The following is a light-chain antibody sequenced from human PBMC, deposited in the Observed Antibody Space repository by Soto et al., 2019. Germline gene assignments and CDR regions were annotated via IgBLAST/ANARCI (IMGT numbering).Light chain of an antibody. Sequence: QSVLTQSPSASASLGASVKLTCTLSSGHNTYAIAWHQQQPEKGPRYLMKLNSDGSHSKGDGIPDRFSGPSSGAERYLTISAVHSAAEAPPHCQTWGTGPRVFGRGTQVTVL. J-gene: IGLJ3*02. CDR3: QTWGTGPRV. V-gene: IGLV4-69*01. CDR2: LNSDGSH. CDR1: SGHNTYA.